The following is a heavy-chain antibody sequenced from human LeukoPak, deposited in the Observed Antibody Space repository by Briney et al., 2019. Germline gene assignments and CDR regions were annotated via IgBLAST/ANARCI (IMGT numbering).Heavy chain of an antibody. CDR2: ISGSGGST. CDR3: AKDLGLYYYYGMDV. CDR1: GFTFSSYA. V-gene: IGHV3-23*01. J-gene: IGHJ6*04. D-gene: IGHD7-27*01. Sequence: GESLRLSCAASGFTFSSYAMSWVRQAPGKGLEWVSAISGSGGSTYYADSVKGRFTISRDNSKNTLYLQMNSLRAEDTAVYYCAKDLGLYYYYGMDVWGKGTTVTVSS.